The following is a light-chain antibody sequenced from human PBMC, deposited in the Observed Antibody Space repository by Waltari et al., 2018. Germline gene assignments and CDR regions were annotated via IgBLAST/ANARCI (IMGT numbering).Light chain of an antibody. CDR2: WGS. CDR3: MQALQTPL. V-gene: IGKV2-28*01. J-gene: IGKJ5*01. CDR1: QSLLHSNGYNY. Sequence: DIVMTQSQLSLPVTPGEPASISCRSSQSLLHSNGYNYLDWYLQKPGQSPQLLIYWGSNRASGVPDRFSGSGSGTDFTLKISRVEAEDVGVYYCMQALQTPLFGQGTRLEIK.